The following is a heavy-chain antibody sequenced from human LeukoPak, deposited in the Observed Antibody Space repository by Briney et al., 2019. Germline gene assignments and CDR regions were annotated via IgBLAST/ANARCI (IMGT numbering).Heavy chain of an antibody. J-gene: IGHJ3*02. Sequence: ASVKVSCKASGYTFTSYYMHWVRQAPGQGLEWMGIINPSGGSTSYAQKFQGRVTMTRDTSTSTVYMELSSLRSDDTAVYYCARDLISGDWTWDIWGQGTMVTVSS. V-gene: IGHV1-46*01. CDR2: INPSGGST. CDR1: GYTFTSYY. D-gene: IGHD2-21*02. CDR3: ARDLISGDWTWDI.